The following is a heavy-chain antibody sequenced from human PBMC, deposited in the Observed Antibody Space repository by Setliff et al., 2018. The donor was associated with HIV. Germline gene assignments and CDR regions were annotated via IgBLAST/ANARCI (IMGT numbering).Heavy chain of an antibody. CDR2: ISGRDGRT. V-gene: IGHV3-23*01. D-gene: IGHD5-18*01. J-gene: IGHJ3*02. CDR1: GFTFSSYG. Sequence: GGSLRLSCAAFGFTFSSYGMSWVRQAPGKGLEWVSTISGRDGRTYYADSVKGRFTISRDNPKNSLYLQMTSLRAEDTAVYYCARDDSNGNTDAFDIWGQGTTVTVSS. CDR3: ARDDSNGNTDAFDI.